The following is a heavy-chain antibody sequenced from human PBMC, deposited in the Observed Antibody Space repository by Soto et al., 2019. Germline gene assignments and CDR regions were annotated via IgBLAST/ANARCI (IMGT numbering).Heavy chain of an antibody. CDR3: ARGDGYNSPFDY. Sequence: PGVSLRLSCAAPVFTFNSYAVHWVRKAPGKGLEWVAVISYDGSNKYYADSVKGRFTISRDNSKNTLYLQMNSLRAEDTAVYYCARGDGYNSPFDYWGQGKRVTVAA. CDR2: ISYDGSNK. J-gene: IGHJ4*02. V-gene: IGHV3-30-3*01. CDR1: VFTFNSYA. D-gene: IGHD5-12*01.